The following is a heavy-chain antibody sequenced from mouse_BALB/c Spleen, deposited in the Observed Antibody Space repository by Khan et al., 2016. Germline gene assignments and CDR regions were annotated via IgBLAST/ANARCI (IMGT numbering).Heavy chain of an antibody. CDR3: AGMNA. CDR1: GFNIKDTY. V-gene: IGHV14-3*02. Sequence: VQLQQSGAELVKPGASVKLSCTAAGFNIKDTYMHWVKQRPEQGLEWIGRIDPANGNTIYDPKFQGKATITADTSSNTAYLQLSSMTSEDAAVYYCAGMNAWGQGTTLTVSS. CDR2: IDPANGNT. J-gene: IGHJ2*01.